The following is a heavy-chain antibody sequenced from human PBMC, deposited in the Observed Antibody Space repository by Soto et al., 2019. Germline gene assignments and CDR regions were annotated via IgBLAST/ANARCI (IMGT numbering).Heavy chain of an antibody. CDR3: AKHEGYCSTTTCSNFAY. Sequence: GGSLQISCKGSGFTFTSYWIAWVRQMPGKGLEWIGIIYPGDSDTSYSPSFQGQVTISADKSINTAYLHWSSLKASDTAIYYCAKHEGYCSTTTCSNFAYWGQGTMVTVSS. CDR2: IYPGDSDT. J-gene: IGHJ4*02. D-gene: IGHD2-2*01. V-gene: IGHV5-51*01. CDR1: GFTFTSYW.